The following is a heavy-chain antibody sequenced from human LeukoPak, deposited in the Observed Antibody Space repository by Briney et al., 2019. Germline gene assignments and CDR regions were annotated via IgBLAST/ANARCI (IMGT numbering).Heavy chain of an antibody. CDR2: IYYSGST. CDR3: ARLVAPSDAFDI. J-gene: IGHJ3*02. V-gene: IGHV4-39*01. Sequence: SETLSLTCTVSGGSISSSSYYWGWIRQPPGKGLEWIGSIYYSGSTYCNPSLKSRVTISVDTSKNQFSLKLSSVTAADTAVYYCARLVAPSDAFDIWGQGTMVTVSS. CDR1: GGSISSSSYY.